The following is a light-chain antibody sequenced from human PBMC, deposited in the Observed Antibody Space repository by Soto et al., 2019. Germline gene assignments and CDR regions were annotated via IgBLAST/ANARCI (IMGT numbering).Light chain of an antibody. Sequence: EIVLTQSPGTLSLSPGERATLSCRANQSVSSSYLAWYQQKPGQAPRLLIYGASSRATGIPDRFSGSGSGTDFTLTISRLEPEDFAVYYCQQYGSSPLITFGQGTRLEIK. CDR1: QSVSSSY. CDR2: GAS. CDR3: QQYGSSPLIT. V-gene: IGKV3-20*01. J-gene: IGKJ5*01.